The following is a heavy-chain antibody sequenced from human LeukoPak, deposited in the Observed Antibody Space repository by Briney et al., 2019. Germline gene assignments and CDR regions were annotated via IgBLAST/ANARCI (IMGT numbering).Heavy chain of an antibody. D-gene: IGHD6-19*01. V-gene: IGHV3-66*01. CDR2: IYSGGST. J-gene: IGHJ4*02. CDR3: ARRYSTGSHTDY. Sequence: PGGSLRLSCAASGFTVSTNYMSWVRQAPGKGLKWVSVIYSGGSTYYADSVKGRFTISRDNSKNTLYLQMNSLRAEDTAVYYCARRYSTGSHTDYWGQGTLVTVSS. CDR1: GFTVSTNY.